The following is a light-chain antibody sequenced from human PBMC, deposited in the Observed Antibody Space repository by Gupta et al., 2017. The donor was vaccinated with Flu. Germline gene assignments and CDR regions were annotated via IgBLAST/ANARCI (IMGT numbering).Light chain of an antibody. CDR1: TGAVTSGYY. CDR2: STN. J-gene: IGLJ3*02. CDR3: LLYYGGAQV. Sequence: GTVTLTCASSTGAVTSGYYPNWFQQKPGQEHRALIYSTNNKHAWTPARFSGSLLGGKAALTLSGVQPEDEDEYYCLLYYGGAQVFGGGTKLTVL. V-gene: IGLV7-43*01.